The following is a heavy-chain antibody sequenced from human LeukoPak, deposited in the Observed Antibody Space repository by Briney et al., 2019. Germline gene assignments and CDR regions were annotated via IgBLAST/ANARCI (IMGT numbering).Heavy chain of an antibody. CDR2: IYSSGST. V-gene: IGHV4-61*02. Sequence: PSETLSLTCTVSSGSINSGSYYWNWIRQPAGKGLEWIGRIYSSGSTNYNPSLKSRVTISVDTSKNQFSLKLSSVTAADTAVYYCARSRGSWYFDYWGQGTLVTVSS. CDR1: SGSINSGSYY. D-gene: IGHD6-13*01. J-gene: IGHJ4*02. CDR3: ARSRGSWYFDY.